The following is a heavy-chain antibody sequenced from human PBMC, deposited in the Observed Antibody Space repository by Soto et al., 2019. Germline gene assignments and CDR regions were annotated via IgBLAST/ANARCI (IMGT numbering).Heavy chain of an antibody. Sequence: ASVKVSCKASGYTFAGYYMHWVRQAPGQGREWMGWINPNSGGANYAQKFQGWVTMTRDTSISTAYMELSRVRSDDTHVYYCPRDNRRITFGGVIVKTDDFEIWGQGTTVTV. J-gene: IGHJ3*02. CDR3: PRDNRRITFGGVIVKTDDFEI. D-gene: IGHD3-16*02. V-gene: IGHV1-2*04. CDR1: GYTFAGYY. CDR2: INPNSGGA.